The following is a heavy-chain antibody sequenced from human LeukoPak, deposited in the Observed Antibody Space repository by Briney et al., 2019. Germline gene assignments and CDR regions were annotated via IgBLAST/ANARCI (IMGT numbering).Heavy chain of an antibody. D-gene: IGHD6-6*01. CDR2: IYYSGSN. V-gene: IGHV4-31*03. CDR3: ARVSSAAYNWFDP. CDR1: GGSISSGGYY. Sequence: PSETLSLTCTVSGGSISSGGYYWSWIRQHPGKGLEWIGYIYYSGSNYYNPSLKSRVTISVDTSKNQFSLKLSSVTAADTAVYYCARVSSAAYNWFDPWGQGTLVTVSS. J-gene: IGHJ5*02.